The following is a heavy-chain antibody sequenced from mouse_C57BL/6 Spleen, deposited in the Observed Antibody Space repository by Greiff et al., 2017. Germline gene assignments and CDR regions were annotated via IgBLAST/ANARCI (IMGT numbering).Heavy chain of an antibody. CDR1: GYTFTSYW. Sequence: VQLQQPGAELVRPGSSVKLSCTASGYTFTSYWMHWVKQRPIQGLEWVGNIDPSDSETHYNQKFTDTATLTVDKSSSTAYMRRLSLTSEDSAVYYCSAQASFAYWGQGTTRTVSS. CDR3: SAQASFAY. J-gene: IGHJ2*01. CDR2: IDPSDSET. D-gene: IGHD3-2*02. V-gene: IGHV1-52*01.